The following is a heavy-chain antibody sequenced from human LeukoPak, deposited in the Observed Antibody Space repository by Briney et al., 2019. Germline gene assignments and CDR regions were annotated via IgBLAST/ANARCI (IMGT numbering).Heavy chain of an antibody. Sequence: ASVKVSCKASGYTFTSYGISWVRQAPGQGLEWMGWISAYNGNTNYAQKLQGRVTMTTDTSTSTAYMELRSLRSDDTAVYYCAGDRGVDTAMVMDYWGQGTLVTVSS. V-gene: IGHV1-18*01. D-gene: IGHD5-18*01. J-gene: IGHJ4*02. CDR3: AGDRGVDTAMVMDY. CDR1: GYTFTSYG. CDR2: ISAYNGNT.